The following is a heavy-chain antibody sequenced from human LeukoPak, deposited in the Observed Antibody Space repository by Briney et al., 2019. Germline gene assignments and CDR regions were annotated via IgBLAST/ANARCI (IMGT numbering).Heavy chain of an antibody. CDR3: ARGRGTVTGNYFDY. CDR1: GSTFSSYW. D-gene: IGHD4-11*01. V-gene: IGHV3-74*01. Sequence: GGSLRLSCAASGSTFSSYWMHWVRQAPGKGLVWVSRINSDGSSTSYADSVKGRFTISRDNAKNTLYLQMNSLRAEDTAVYYCARGRGTVTGNYFDYWGQGTLVTVSS. J-gene: IGHJ4*02. CDR2: INSDGSST.